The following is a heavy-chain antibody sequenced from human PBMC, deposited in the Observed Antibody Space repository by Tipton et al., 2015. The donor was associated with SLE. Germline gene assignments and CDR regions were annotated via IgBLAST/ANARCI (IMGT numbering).Heavy chain of an antibody. CDR3: ARAGGYDYYYSGMDV. CDR2: INNTGST. J-gene: IGHJ6*02. D-gene: IGHD5-12*01. Sequence: TLSLTCTVSDGSIDRYFWNWIRQPPGKGLEWIGYINNTGSTTYNPSLKSRATLSGGTSRNQFSLNLNSVTAADTAVYYCARAGGYDYYYSGMDVWGQGTTVTVSS. V-gene: IGHV4-59*01. CDR1: DGSIDRYF.